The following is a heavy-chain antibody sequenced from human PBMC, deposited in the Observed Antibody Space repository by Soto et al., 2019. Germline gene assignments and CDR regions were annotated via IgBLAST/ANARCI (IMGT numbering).Heavy chain of an antibody. CDR1: AYTFTRYG. J-gene: IGHJ5*02. D-gene: IGHD3-10*01. V-gene: IGHV1-18*01. Sequence: QVQLVQSGAEVKKPGASVKVSCKASAYTFTRYGFVWVRQAPGQGLEYMGWISAYNGDAKYAQDFQGRVTMTIDTTTKTGYMELASLTSDDTAVYYCATWMWLGTLDPWGQGTLVTVSS. CDR2: ISAYNGDA. CDR3: ATWMWLGTLDP.